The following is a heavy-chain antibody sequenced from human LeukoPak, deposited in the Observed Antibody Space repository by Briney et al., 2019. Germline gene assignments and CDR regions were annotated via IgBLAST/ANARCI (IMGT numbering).Heavy chain of an antibody. J-gene: IGHJ6*03. D-gene: IGHD6-13*01. CDR2: INSDGTRT. Sequence: PGGSLRLSCAASGFTFSNAWMSWVRQAPGKGLEWVSRINSDGTRTTYADSVKGRFTISRDNAKNTVYLQMNSLRAEDTAVYYCARGDLTGYSSSWPYYYYYMDVWGKGTTVTVSS. CDR3: ARGDLTGYSSSWPYYYYYMDV. V-gene: IGHV3-74*01. CDR1: GFTFSNAW.